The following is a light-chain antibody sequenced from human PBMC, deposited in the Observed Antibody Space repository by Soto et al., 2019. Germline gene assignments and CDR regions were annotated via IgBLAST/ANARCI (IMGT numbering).Light chain of an antibody. CDR1: QDISNY. V-gene: IGKV1-33*01. Sequence: DIQLTQSPSSLSASVGDSVTITCQASQDISNYLNWYQQKPGKAPKLLIYDASNLETGVPSRFSGSGSGTDFIFSISGLQPEDIATYYCQQYDDLVTFGGGTKVEIK. CDR3: QQYDDLVT. J-gene: IGKJ4*01. CDR2: DAS.